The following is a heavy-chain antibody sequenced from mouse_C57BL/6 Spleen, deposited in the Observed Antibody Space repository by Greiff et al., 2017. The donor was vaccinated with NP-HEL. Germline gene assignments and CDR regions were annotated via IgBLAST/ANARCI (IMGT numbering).Heavy chain of an antibody. J-gene: IGHJ3*01. D-gene: IGHD2-3*01. CDR3: ARGLYDGYLAWFAY. CDR1: GYSFTGYY. V-gene: IGHV1-31*01. Sequence: EVKLMESGPELVKPGASVKISCKASGYSFTGYYMHWVKQSHGNILDWIGYIYPYNGVSSYNQKFKGKATLTVDKSSSTAYMELRSLTSEDSAVYYCARGLYDGYLAWFAYWGQGTLVTVSA. CDR2: IYPYNGVS.